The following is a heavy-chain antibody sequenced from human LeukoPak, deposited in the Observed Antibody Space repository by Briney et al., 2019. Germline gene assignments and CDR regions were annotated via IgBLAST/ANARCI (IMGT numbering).Heavy chain of an antibody. CDR2: IKQDGSEK. J-gene: IGHJ4*02. CDR1: GFTFSSYW. V-gene: IGHV3-7*01. Sequence: GRSLRLSCAASGFTFSSYWMSWVRQAPGKGLEWVANIKQDGSEKYYVDSVKGRFTISRDNAENSLYLQMNSLRAEDTAVYYCARDSDWGTFDYWGQGTLVTVSS. CDR3: ARDSDWGTFDY. D-gene: IGHD3-16*01.